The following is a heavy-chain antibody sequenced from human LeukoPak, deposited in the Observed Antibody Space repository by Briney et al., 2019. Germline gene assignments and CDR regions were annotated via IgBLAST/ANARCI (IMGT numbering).Heavy chain of an antibody. J-gene: IGHJ4*02. CDR1: GFTFDDYA. CDR2: ISWNSGSI. D-gene: IGHD3-22*01. V-gene: IGHV3-9*01. CDR3: ARDRHDYYGSSGYYFDY. Sequence: GRSLRLSCAASGFTFDDYAMHWVRQAPGKGLEWVSGISWNSGSIGYADSVKGRFTISRDNAKNSLYLQMNSLRAEDTAVYYCARDRHDYYGSSGYYFDYWGQRTLVTVSS.